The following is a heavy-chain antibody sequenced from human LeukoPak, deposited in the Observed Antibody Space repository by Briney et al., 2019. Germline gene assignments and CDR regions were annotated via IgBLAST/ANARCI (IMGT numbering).Heavy chain of an antibody. Sequence: PGGSLRLSCAASGFTFSSYAMAWVRQDSGKGLEWVSAISSSGGSTYYVDSVKGRFTISRDNSKNTLSLQMNSLRAEDTAVYYCARGPSSGYYYEDSWGQGTLVTVSS. J-gene: IGHJ4*02. V-gene: IGHV3-23*01. D-gene: IGHD3-22*01. CDR1: GFTFSSYA. CDR2: ISSSGGST. CDR3: ARGPSSGYYYEDS.